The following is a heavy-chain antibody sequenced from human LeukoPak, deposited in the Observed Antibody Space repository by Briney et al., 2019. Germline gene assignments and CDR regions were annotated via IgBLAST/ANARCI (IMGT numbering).Heavy chain of an antibody. D-gene: IGHD3-22*01. Sequence: GASVQAPCKASAYTLTGYYIHWVRPATGQGLEWRGWINPNSGGTNYAQKFQGRVTMTRDTSISTAYMELSRLRSDDTGVYYCARGIVVVIEYNWFDPWGQGTLVTVSS. V-gene: IGHV1-2*02. CDR1: AYTLTGYY. CDR2: INPNSGGT. CDR3: ARGIVVVIEYNWFDP. J-gene: IGHJ5*02.